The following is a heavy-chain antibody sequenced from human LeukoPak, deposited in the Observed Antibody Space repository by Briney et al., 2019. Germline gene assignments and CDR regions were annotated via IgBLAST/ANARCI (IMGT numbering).Heavy chain of an antibody. Sequence: GESLTLSCTPSGFTFSSHEMKWFRQAPGKGLEWVSYISSSGSAVYYADSVKGRFTISRDNAKKSLYLQMNSLRAEDTAVYYCSRDPGGDYVDYWGQGTLVTVSS. CDR2: ISSSGSAV. CDR1: GFTFSSHE. V-gene: IGHV3-48*03. CDR3: SRDPGGDYVDY. D-gene: IGHD3-16*01. J-gene: IGHJ4*02.